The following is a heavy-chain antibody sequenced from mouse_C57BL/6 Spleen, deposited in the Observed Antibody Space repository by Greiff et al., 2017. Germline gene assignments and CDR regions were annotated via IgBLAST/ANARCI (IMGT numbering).Heavy chain of an antibody. CDR2: INPSSGYT. Sequence: QVTLKVSGAELARPGASVKMSCKASGYTFTSYTMHWVKQRPGQGLEWIGYINPSSGYTKYNQKFKDKATLTADKSSSTAYMQLSSLTSEDSAVYYCARGSPYFDYGGQGTTLTVSS. CDR1: GYTFTSYT. V-gene: IGHV1-4*01. J-gene: IGHJ2*01. CDR3: ARGSPYFDY.